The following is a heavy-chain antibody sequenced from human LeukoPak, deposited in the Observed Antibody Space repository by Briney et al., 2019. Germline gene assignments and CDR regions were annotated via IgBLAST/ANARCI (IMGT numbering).Heavy chain of an antibody. Sequence: GGSLRLSCAASGFTFSSYAMSWVRQAPGKGLEWVSSISSTSYIYYADSVKGRFTISRDNAKNSLYLQMNSLRAEDTAVYYCAKGGGGDWWFDYWGQGALVTVSS. CDR3: AKGGGGDWWFDY. CDR2: ISSTSYI. J-gene: IGHJ4*02. CDR1: GFTFSSYA. D-gene: IGHD2-8*02. V-gene: IGHV3-21*01.